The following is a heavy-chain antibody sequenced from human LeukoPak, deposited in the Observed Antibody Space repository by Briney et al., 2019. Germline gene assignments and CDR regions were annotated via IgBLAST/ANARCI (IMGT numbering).Heavy chain of an antibody. J-gene: IGHJ4*02. CDR2: IIPMFGSS. CDR1: GGTFNNYA. D-gene: IGHD4-17*01. CDR3: ARGDYGDYGG. Sequence: SVKVSCKASGGTFNNYAISWVRQAPGQGLEWMGGIIPMFGSSKYAQKFQGRLTITADESTSTAYMELSSLRSEDTAVYYCARGDYGDYGGWGQGTLVTVSS. V-gene: IGHV1-69*01.